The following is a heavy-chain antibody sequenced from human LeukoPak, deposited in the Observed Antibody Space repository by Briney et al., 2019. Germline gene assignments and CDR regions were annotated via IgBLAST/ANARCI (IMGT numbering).Heavy chain of an antibody. CDR2: IIPIFGTA. Sequence: SVKVSCKASGGTFSSYAISWVRQAPGQGLEWMGRIIPIFGTANYAQKFQGRVTITTDESTSTACMELSSLRSEDTAVYYCARDLPAVRSNRGHWFDPWGQGTLVTVSS. V-gene: IGHV1-69*05. D-gene: IGHD1-26*01. J-gene: IGHJ5*02. CDR1: GGTFSSYA. CDR3: ARDLPAVRSNRGHWFDP.